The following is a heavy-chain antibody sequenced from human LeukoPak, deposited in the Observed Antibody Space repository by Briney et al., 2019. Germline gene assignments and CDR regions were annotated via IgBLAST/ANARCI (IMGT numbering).Heavy chain of an antibody. CDR3: ARASQRGYDGSWYYFYAMDV. J-gene: IGHJ6*02. V-gene: IGHV1-18*01. Sequence: ASVKVSCTASDYSSSNVGIRGVRQAPGQGLERMGWISPHTGNRHYIEKLQDRVTMTTDTSTSTAYIEVRSRTSDDRAVYYCARASQRGYDGSWYYFYAMDVWGQGAPVTVSS. D-gene: IGHD5-12*01. CDR2: ISPHTGNR. CDR1: DYSSSNVG.